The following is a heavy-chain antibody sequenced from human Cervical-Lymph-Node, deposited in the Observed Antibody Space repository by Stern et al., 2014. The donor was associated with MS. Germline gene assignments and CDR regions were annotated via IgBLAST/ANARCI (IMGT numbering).Heavy chain of an antibody. D-gene: IGHD1-26*01. J-gene: IGHJ4*02. V-gene: IGHV7-4-1*02. CDR3: ARLRVGDITRDY. CDR1: GYTFTDYG. Sequence: VQLVQSGSELKKPGASVKVSCKTSGYTFTDYGINWVRQAPGQGLEWMGWINTETGVPTYAQAFTGRFLFSFDTSVSTAYLHINSLKADDTAVYFCARLRVGDITRDYWGQGTLVIVS. CDR2: INTETGVP.